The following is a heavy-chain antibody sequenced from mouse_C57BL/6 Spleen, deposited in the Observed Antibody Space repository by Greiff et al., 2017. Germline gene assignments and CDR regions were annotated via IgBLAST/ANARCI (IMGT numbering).Heavy chain of an antibody. V-gene: IGHV1-78*01. D-gene: IGHD1-1*01. CDR2: IYPRDGST. J-gene: IGHJ1*03. Sequence: VKLVESDAELVKPGASVKISCKVSGYTFTDHTIHWMKQRPEQGLEWIGYIYPRDGSTKYNEKFKGKATLTADKSSSTAYMQLNSLTSEDSAVYFCARSNYGSREVYWYFDVWGTGTTVTVSS. CDR3: ARSNYGSREVYWYFDV. CDR1: GYTFTDHT.